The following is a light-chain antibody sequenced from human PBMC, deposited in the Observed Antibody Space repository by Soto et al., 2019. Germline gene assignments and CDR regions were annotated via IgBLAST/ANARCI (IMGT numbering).Light chain of an antibody. CDR2: YDD. Sequence: QPVLTQPPSVSEAPRQRVTISCSGSSSNIGNNAVNWYQQLPGKAPKLLIYYDDLLPSGVSDRFSGSKSGTSASLAISGLQSEDEADYSCAAWDDSLNGLVFGGGTQLTVL. CDR3: AAWDDSLNGLV. CDR1: SSNIGNNA. V-gene: IGLV1-36*01. J-gene: IGLJ2*01.